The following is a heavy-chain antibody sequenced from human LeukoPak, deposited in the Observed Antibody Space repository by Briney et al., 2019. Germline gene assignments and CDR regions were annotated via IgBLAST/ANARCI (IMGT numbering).Heavy chain of an antibody. CDR2: INSDGSST. J-gene: IGHJ4*02. CDR3: TRGYSTRHFPFDS. D-gene: IGHD6-13*01. Sequence: GGSLRLSCAASGFTFSSYWMHWVRQAPGKGLVWVSRINSDGSSTSYADSVKGRFTISRDNAKSSLYLEMGSLRLEDTAFYYCTRGYSTRHFPFDSWGQGTLVTVSS. CDR1: GFTFSSYW. V-gene: IGHV3-74*01.